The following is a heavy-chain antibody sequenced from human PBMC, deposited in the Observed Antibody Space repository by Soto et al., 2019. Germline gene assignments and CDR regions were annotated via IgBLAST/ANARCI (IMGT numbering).Heavy chain of an antibody. Sequence: SGPTLVNPTQTVTLTCTFAGFSLATSAGAVGWIRQPPGNFLEWLALIYWNDETPYRPSLHSRLTISNDTPKHQVVLTVTTLDPVHTATYYCAHRKGATFDYRGQGPLVT. CDR1: GFSLATSAGA. J-gene: IGHJ4*02. CDR3: AHRKGATFDY. V-gene: IGHV2-5*01. CDR2: IYWNDET.